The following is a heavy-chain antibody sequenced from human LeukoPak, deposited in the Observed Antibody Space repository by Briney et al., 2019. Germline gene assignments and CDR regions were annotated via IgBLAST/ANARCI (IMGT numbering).Heavy chain of an antibody. CDR1: GGSISSYY. J-gene: IGHJ4*02. Sequence: SETLSLTCTVSGGSISSYYWSWIRQPAGKGLEWIGRIYTSGSNKYNPSLKSRVTMSVDTSKNQFSLKLSSVTAADTAVYYCARDSRPYYYDSSGYYVPYYFDYWGQGTLVTVSS. CDR3: ARDSRPYYYDSSGYYVPYYFDY. V-gene: IGHV4-4*07. CDR2: IYTSGSN. D-gene: IGHD3-22*01.